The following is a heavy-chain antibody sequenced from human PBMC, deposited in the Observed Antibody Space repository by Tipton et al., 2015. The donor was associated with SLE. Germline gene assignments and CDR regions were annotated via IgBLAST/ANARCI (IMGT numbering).Heavy chain of an antibody. V-gene: IGHV4-39*07. J-gene: IGHJ5*02. D-gene: IGHD2-2*01. CDR2: IYHGGTT. CDR1: DGSISNSAYY. Sequence: TLSLTCTVSDGSISNSAYYWAWVRQPPGMGLEWIGSIYHGGTTHYNPSPRSRVTVSADTSKNQFSLTVNSVTAADTAIYYCARRGLLVVPTWGQGTLVTVSS. CDR3: ARRGLLVVPT.